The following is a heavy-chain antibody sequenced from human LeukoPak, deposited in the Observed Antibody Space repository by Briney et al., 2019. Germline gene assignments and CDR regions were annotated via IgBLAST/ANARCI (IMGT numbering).Heavy chain of an antibody. D-gene: IGHD3/OR15-3a*01. CDR2: VSGSGGNT. Sequence: GGSLRLSCAASKVTFSDYAMNWVRQAPGKGLEWVSGVSGSGGNTYYADAVKGRFTISRDNSKNTLYLQMNSLRAEDTALYYCAKGTGINHYHWIDPWGQGTQVTVSS. CDR1: KVTFSDYA. J-gene: IGHJ5*02. V-gene: IGHV3-23*01. CDR3: AKGTGINHYHWIDP.